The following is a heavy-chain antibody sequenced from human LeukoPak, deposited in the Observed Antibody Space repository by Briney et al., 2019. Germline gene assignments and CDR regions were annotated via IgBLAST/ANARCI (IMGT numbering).Heavy chain of an antibody. D-gene: IGHD5-24*01. CDR1: GFTVSSNY. Sequence: VGTLRLSGAASGFTVSSNYMSWVRQAPGKGLEWVSVIYSGGSTYYADSVKGRFTISRDNSKNTLYLQMNSLRAEDTAVYYCARDRRDGYNYYFDYWGQGTLVTVSS. CDR2: IYSGGST. V-gene: IGHV3-53*01. J-gene: IGHJ4*02. CDR3: ARDRRDGYNYYFDY.